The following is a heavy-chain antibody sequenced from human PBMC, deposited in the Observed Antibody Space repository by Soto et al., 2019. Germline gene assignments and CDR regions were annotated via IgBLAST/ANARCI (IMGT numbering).Heavy chain of an antibody. Sequence: PGESLKISCKGSGYSFSTYWIGWVRQMPGKGLEWMGIIHPGDSDTRYSPSFQGQVTISADKSISTAYLQWSSLKASDTAMYYCASGGSGSYSPFFYSDHWGQGTLVTVSS. D-gene: IGHD3-10*01. CDR3: ASGGSGSYSPFFYSDH. CDR2: IHPGDSDT. J-gene: IGHJ4*02. CDR1: GYSFSTYW. V-gene: IGHV5-51*01.